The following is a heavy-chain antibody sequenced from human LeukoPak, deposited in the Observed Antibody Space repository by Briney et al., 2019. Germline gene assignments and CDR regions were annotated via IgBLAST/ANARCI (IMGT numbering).Heavy chain of an antibody. CDR2: IYYSGST. D-gene: IGHD3-9*01. V-gene: IGHV4-59*01. Sequence: SETLSLTCTVSGVSISSYYWSWIRQPPGKGLEWIGYIYYSGSTNYNPSLKSRVTISVDTSKNQFSLKLSSVTAADTAVYYCALTSHYDILTGYSAYYFDYWGQGTLVTVSS. J-gene: IGHJ4*02. CDR1: GVSISSYY. CDR3: ALTSHYDILTGYSAYYFDY.